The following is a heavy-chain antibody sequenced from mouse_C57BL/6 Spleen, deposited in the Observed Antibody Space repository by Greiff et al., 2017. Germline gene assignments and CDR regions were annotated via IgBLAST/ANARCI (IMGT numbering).Heavy chain of an antibody. V-gene: IGHV1-81*01. Sequence: QVQLQQSGAELARPGASVKLSCKASGYTFTSYGISWVKQRTGQGLEWIGEIYPRSGNTYYNEKFKGKATLTADKSSSTAYMELRSLTSEDSAVYFCARSEDYDYDGGYLDYWGKGTTLTVSS. CDR2: IYPRSGNT. CDR3: ARSEDYDYDGGYLDY. J-gene: IGHJ2*01. CDR1: GYTFTSYG. D-gene: IGHD2-4*01.